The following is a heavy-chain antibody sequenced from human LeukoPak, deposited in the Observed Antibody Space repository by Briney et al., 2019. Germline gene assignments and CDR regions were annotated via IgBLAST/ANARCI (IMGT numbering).Heavy chain of an antibody. CDR2: IYYSGST. CDR1: ADSVNSGRNY. J-gene: IGHJ4*02. D-gene: IGHD3-16*01. CDR3: AKRHRVMTTFGGADY. V-gene: IGHV4-61*01. Sequence: PSETLSLTCSVSADSVNSGRNYWTWIRQPPGKGLEYIGYIYYSGSTNYNPSLKSRATISVDTSKNQFSLKLSTVTAEGTAVYYCAKRHRVMTTFGGADYWGQGTLVTVSS.